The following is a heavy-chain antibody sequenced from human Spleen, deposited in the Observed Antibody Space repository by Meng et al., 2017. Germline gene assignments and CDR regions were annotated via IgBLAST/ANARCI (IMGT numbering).Heavy chain of an antibody. Sequence: ASVKVSCKASAYTFTGHYIHWVRQAPGQGLEWMGWINPNSGGTNYAQKFQGRVTMTRDTSISTAYMELSRLRSDDTAVYYCARDLGDYYGSGSYFHPGLGYWGQGTLVTVSS. CDR3: ARDLGDYYGSGSYFHPGLGY. CDR1: AYTFTGHY. J-gene: IGHJ4*02. CDR2: INPNSGGT. V-gene: IGHV1-2*02. D-gene: IGHD3-10*01.